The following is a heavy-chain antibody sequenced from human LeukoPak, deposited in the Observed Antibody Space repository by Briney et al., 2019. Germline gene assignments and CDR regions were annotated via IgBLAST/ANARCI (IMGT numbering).Heavy chain of an antibody. D-gene: IGHD3-10*01. CDR3: ARGSGVSSDY. V-gene: IGHV4-59*01. CDR1: GGSISSYY. CDR2: IYYSGST. Sequence: SETLSLTCTVSGGSISSYYWSWIRQPPGKGLEWIGYIYYSGSTNYNPSLKSRVTISVDTSKNQYSLKLSSVTAADTAVYYCARGSGVSSDYWGQGTLVTVSS. J-gene: IGHJ4*02.